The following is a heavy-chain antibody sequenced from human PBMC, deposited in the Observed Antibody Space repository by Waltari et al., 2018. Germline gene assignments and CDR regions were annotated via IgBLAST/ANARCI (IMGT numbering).Heavy chain of an antibody. CDR3: ARLVLAFDP. CDR2: IYSGGST. J-gene: IGHJ5*02. V-gene: IGHV3-53*02. Sequence: EVHLVETGGGWIQPGGYMRLSCAASGFTVSSNYMSWVRQAPGKGLEWVSVIYSGGSTYYADSVKGRFTISRDNSKNTLYLQMNSLRAEDTAVYYCARLVLAFDPWGQGTLVTVSS. CDR1: GFTVSSNY.